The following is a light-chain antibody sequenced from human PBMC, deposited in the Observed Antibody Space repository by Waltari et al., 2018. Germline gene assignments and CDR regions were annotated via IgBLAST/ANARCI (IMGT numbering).Light chain of an antibody. CDR1: SSDVGSYTL. J-gene: IGLJ2*01. V-gene: IGLV2-23*02. CDR2: EVK. Sequence: QSALTQPASVSGSPGQSITISCTGTSSDVGSYTLVSWYQQHPGKAPKLMIFEVKNRPSGVSNRFSGSKSGNTASLTISGLQVEDEADYYCSSYAGSDTLLFGGGTKLTVL. CDR3: SSYAGSDTLL.